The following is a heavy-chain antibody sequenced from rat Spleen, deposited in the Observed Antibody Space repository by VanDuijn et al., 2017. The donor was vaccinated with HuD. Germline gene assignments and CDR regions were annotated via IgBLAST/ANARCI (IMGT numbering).Heavy chain of an antibody. Sequence: EVQLVESAGGLVQPGRSLKLSCAASGFTFSDYYMAWVRQAPTKGLEWVASITTGGAITSYRDSVKGRFTISRDTAKSTLYLQMDSLRSEDTATYYCARRHYGYTDYFDYWGQGVMVTVSS. D-gene: IGHD1-9*01. J-gene: IGHJ2*01. CDR2: ITTGGAIT. CDR1: GFTFSDYY. CDR3: ARRHYGYTDYFDY. V-gene: IGHV5-25*01.